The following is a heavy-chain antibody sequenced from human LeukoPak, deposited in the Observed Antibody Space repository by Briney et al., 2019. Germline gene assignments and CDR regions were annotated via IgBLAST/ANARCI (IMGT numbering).Heavy chain of an antibody. CDR3: ARGAQLTDY. CDR1: GFTFYTYG. V-gene: IGHV3-64*01. D-gene: IGHD1-1*01. Sequence: PGGSLRLSCAASGFTFYTYGMHWVRQAPGKGLEYVSGIGPDGSTTDYAKSVKGRFTISRDNSKSMVYLQMGSLTADDMAVYYCARGAQLTDYWGQGTLVTVSS. J-gene: IGHJ4*02. CDR2: IGPDGSTT.